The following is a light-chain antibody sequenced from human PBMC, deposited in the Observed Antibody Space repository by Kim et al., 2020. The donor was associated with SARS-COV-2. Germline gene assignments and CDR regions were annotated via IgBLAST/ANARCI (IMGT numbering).Light chain of an antibody. J-gene: IGLJ1*01. CDR2: PDS. CDR1: KLGDKY. V-gene: IGLV3-1*01. Sequence: SYELTQPPSVSVSPGQTASITCSGDKLGDKYACWYQQKPGQSPVLVIYPDSKRPSGIPERFSGSHSGNTATLTISGTQAMDEADYYCQACDSSTPYVFVT. CDR3: QACDSSTPYV.